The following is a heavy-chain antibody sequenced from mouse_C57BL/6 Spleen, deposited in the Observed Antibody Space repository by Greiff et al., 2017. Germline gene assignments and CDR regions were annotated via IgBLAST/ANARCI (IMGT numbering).Heavy chain of an antibody. D-gene: IGHD3-2*02. CDR1: GYTFTDYY. V-gene: IGHV1-19*01. CDR3: ARSRDSSGYTYFDY. J-gene: IGHJ2*01. Sequence: VQLQQSGPVLVKPGASVKMSCKASGYTFTDYYMNWVKQSHGKSLEWIGVINPYNGGTSYNQKFKGKATLTVDKSSSTAYMELNSLTSEDSAVYYCARSRDSSGYTYFDYWGQGTTLTVSS. CDR2: INPYNGGT.